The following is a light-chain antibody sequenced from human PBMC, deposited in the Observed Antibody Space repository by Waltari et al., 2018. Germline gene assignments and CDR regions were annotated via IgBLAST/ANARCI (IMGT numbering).Light chain of an antibody. Sequence: AIQLTQSPSSLSASVGDRVTITCRASQGISSAFAWYQQKPGKAPKLLIYDASRLESGVPSRFSGSGSGTDFTLTISSLQPEDFATYYCQQFNSYPSFGQGTKLEIK. V-gene: IGKV1-13*02. CDR2: DAS. CDR3: QQFNSYPS. CDR1: QGISSA. J-gene: IGKJ2*01.